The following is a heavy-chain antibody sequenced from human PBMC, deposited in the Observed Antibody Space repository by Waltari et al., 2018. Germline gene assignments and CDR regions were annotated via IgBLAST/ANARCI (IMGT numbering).Heavy chain of an antibody. CDR1: GGSFSGYH. V-gene: IGHV4-34*02. Sequence: QVHLKQWGAGTLKPSDTLSLTCGVHGGSFSGYHWTWVRQSPGKGLEWNGESNNGGVTNYSPSLKSRVTISVDASKNEFSLCVRSVTAADTAVYYCARGGVPDYYGSGSPYRNWFDPWGQGTLVTVSS. CDR2: SNNGGVT. J-gene: IGHJ5*02. D-gene: IGHD3-10*01. CDR3: ARGGVPDYYGSGSPYRNWFDP.